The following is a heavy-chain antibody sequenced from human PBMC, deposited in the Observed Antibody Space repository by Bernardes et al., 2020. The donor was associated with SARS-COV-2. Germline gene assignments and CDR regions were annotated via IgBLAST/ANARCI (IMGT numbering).Heavy chain of an antibody. CDR2: INPNSGGT. CDR3: ARSSWLYNRNYEGLFDP. V-gene: IGHV1-2*04. D-gene: IGHD1-7*01. CDR1: GYTFTGYY. J-gene: IGHJ5*02. Sequence: ASVKDSCKASGYTFTGYYMHWVRQAPGQGLEWMGWINPNSGGTNYAQKFQGWVTMTRDTSISTAYMELSRLRSDDTAVYYCARSSWLYNRNYEGLFDPWGQGTLVTVSS.